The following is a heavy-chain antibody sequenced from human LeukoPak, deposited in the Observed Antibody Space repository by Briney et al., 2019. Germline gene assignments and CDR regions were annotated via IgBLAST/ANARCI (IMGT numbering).Heavy chain of an antibody. V-gene: IGHV4-34*01. CDR2: INHSGST. CDR1: GFTFSSYE. Sequence: GSLRLSCAASGFTFSSYEMNWARQPPGKGLEWIGEINHSGSTNHNPSLKSRVTISVDTSKNQFSLKLSSVTAADTAVYYCARHGYSGYESDVWGKGTTVTISS. D-gene: IGHD5-12*01. CDR3: ARHGYSGYESDV. J-gene: IGHJ6*04.